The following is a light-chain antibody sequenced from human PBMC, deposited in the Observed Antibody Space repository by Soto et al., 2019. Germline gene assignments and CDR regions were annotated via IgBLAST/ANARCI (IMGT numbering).Light chain of an antibody. CDR3: LEYNTYPRT. CDR1: QSISSW. CDR2: KAS. Sequence: DIQMTQSPSTLSGSVGDRVTITCRASQSISSWLAWYQQKPGKAPKLLIYKASSLESGVPSRFSGSGSGTEFSLTISSLQPEDFATYYCLEYNTYPRTFGQGTKVDI. V-gene: IGKV1-5*03. J-gene: IGKJ1*01.